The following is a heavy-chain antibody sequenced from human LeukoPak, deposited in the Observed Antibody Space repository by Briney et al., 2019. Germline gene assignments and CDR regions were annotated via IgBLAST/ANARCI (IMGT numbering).Heavy chain of an antibody. CDR3: ARDSSYSSGWYPWGI. CDR1: GGTFSSYA. CDR2: IIPIFGTA. Sequence: SVKVSCKASGGTFSSYAISWVRLAPGQGLEWMGGIIPIFGTANYAQKFQGRVTITADESTSTAYMELSSLRPEDTAVYYCARDSSYSSGWYPWGIWGQGTLVTVSS. V-gene: IGHV1-69*13. D-gene: IGHD6-19*01. J-gene: IGHJ4*02.